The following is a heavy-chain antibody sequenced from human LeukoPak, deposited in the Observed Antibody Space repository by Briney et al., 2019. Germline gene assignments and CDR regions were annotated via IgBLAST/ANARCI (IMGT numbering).Heavy chain of an antibody. CDR3: AKDRYSGSYLQTGPCAH. CDR2: ISNSGTTK. Sequence: PGGSLRLSCAASGFTFSNYEMNWIRQPPGKGLEWISYISNSGTTKYYADSVKGRFTISRDNSKNTLYLQMNSLRAEDTAVYYCAKDRYSGSYLQTGPCAHWGQGTLVTVSS. CDR1: GFTFSNYE. J-gene: IGHJ4*02. D-gene: IGHD1-26*01. V-gene: IGHV3-48*03.